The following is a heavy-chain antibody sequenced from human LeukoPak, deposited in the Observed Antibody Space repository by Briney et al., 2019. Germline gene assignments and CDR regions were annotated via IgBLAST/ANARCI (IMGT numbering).Heavy chain of an antibody. D-gene: IGHD2-15*01. V-gene: IGHV3-23*01. CDR2: ISGSGGRT. CDR3: APELGYCSGGSGQTSGY. J-gene: IGHJ4*02. Sequence: PGGSLRLSCAAPGFTLSSSAVSWVRQAPRKGLEWVSAISGSGGRTYYADSVKGRFTISRENSQNTLYLQMNSLRAEDTAVYYCAPELGYCSGGSGQTSGYWGQGTLVTVSS. CDR1: GFTLSSSA.